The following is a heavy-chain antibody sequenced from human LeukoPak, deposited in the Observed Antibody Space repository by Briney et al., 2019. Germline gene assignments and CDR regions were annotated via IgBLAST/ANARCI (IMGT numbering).Heavy chain of an antibody. CDR2: ISSSSSTI. CDR1: GFTFSSYS. Sequence: GGSLRLSCAASGFTFSSYSMNSVRQAPGKGLEWVSYISSSSSTIYYADSVKGRFTISRDNAKNSLYLQMNSLRAEDTAVYYCARFEYYYGSGSHDYWGQGTLVTVSS. V-gene: IGHV3-48*01. D-gene: IGHD3-10*01. CDR3: ARFEYYYGSGSHDY. J-gene: IGHJ4*02.